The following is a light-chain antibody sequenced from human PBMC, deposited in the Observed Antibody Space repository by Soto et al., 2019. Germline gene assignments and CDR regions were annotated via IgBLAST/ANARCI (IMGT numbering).Light chain of an antibody. J-gene: IGKJ2*01. CDR1: QSDLYSSNNKNY. Sequence: DIVMTQSPDSLAVSLGERATINCKSSQSDLYSSNNKNYLAWYQQRPGQPPKLPIYWASTRESGVPERFSGSGSGTDFTLTITSLQAEDVAVYYCQQYESTPPTFGQGTKLEIK. CDR2: WAS. CDR3: QQYESTPPT. V-gene: IGKV4-1*01.